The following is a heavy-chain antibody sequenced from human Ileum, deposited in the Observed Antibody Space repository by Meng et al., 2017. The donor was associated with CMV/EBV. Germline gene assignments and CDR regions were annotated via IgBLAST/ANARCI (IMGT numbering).Heavy chain of an antibody. D-gene: IGHD6-13*01. CDR2: IFYGGTA. J-gene: IGHJ4*02. CDR3: ARDGYYFDY. Sequence: SLTCTVSGASLSSGGYYWSWIRQFPGKGLEWIGYIFYGGTAYYNPSLKNRVTLSIDTSKRQFSLKLNSVTAADTAVYYCARDGYYFDYWGQGALVTVSS. CDR1: GASLSSGGYY. V-gene: IGHV4-31*03.